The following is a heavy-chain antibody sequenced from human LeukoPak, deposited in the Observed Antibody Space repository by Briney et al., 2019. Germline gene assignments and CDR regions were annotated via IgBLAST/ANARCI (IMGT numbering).Heavy chain of an antibody. CDR1: GFTFSSYA. J-gene: IGHJ4*02. D-gene: IGHD6-13*01. CDR3: AKALNSSTWYSPLDY. Sequence: GGSLRLSCAASGFTFSSYAMSWVRQAPGKGLEWVSAISGSGGSTYYADSVKGRFTISRDNSKNTLYLQMNSLRAEDTAVYYCAKALNSSTWYSPLDYWGQGTLVTVSS. V-gene: IGHV3-23*01. CDR2: ISGSGGST.